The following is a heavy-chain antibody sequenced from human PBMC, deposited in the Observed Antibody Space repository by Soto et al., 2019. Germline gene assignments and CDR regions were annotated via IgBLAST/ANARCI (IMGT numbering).Heavy chain of an antibody. Sequence: PSETLSLTCTVSGGSISSYYWSWIRQPPGKGLEWIGYIYYSGSTNYNPSLKSRVTISVDTSKNQFSLKLSSVTAADTAVYYCARALWFGGSYWLDPWGQGTLVTVSS. D-gene: IGHD3-10*01. V-gene: IGHV4-59*01. CDR3: ARALWFGGSYWLDP. CDR1: GGSISSYY. J-gene: IGHJ5*02. CDR2: IYYSGST.